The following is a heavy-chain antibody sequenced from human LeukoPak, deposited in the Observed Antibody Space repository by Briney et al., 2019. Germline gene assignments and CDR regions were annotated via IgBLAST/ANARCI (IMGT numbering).Heavy chain of an antibody. V-gene: IGHV3-33*01. CDR2: IWNDGSDE. CDR3: AFEIGRSQGAFDI. Sequence: GGFLRLSCAASGFTFSKYAMHWVRQTPGKGLEGVAAIWNDGSDENYADSVKGRFTISSDNSKNTLYLQMNSLRAEDTAVYYCAFEIGRSQGAFDIWGQGTMITVSS. D-gene: IGHD1-26*01. J-gene: IGHJ3*02. CDR1: GFTFSKYA.